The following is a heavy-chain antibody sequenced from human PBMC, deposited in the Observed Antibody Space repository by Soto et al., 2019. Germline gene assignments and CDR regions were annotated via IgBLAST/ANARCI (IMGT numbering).Heavy chain of an antibody. V-gene: IGHV4-59*01. J-gene: IGHJ4*02. CDR3: ARDLYDSSGYYYDY. CDR1: GGSISSYY. CDR2: IYYSGST. Sequence: QVQLQESGPGLVKPSETLSLTCTVSGGSISSYYWSWIRQPPGKGLEWIGYIYYSGSTNYNPSLKSRVTISVDTSKNQFSLKLSSVTAADTAVYYCARDLYDSSGYYYDYWGQGTVVTVSS. D-gene: IGHD3-22*01.